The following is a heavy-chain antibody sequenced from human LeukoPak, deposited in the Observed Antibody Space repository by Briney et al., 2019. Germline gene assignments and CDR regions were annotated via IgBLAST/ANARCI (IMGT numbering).Heavy chain of an antibody. J-gene: IGHJ3*02. Sequence: GGPLRLSCAASGFTFSSYSMNWVRQAPGKGLEWVSYISSSTNTIYYADSVKGRFTISRDNAKNSLFLQMNSLRDEDTAVYYCARGGYGANDDAFDIWGQGTMVTASS. CDR3: ARGGYGANDDAFDI. D-gene: IGHD4-23*01. CDR2: ISSSTNTI. CDR1: GFTFSSYS. V-gene: IGHV3-48*02.